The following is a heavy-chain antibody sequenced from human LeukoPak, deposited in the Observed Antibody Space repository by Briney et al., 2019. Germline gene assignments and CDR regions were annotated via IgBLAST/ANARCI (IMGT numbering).Heavy chain of an antibody. CDR2: IWYDGSNK. V-gene: IGHV3-33*01. CDR1: GFTFSSYG. D-gene: IGHD4-17*01. Sequence: GGSLRLSCAASGFTFSSYGMHWVRQAPGKGLEWVAVIWYDGSNKYYADSVKGRFTISRDNSKNTLYLQMNSLRAEDTAVYHCARDRIDYGDIYYFDYWGQGTLVTVSS. CDR3: ARDRIDYGDIYYFDY. J-gene: IGHJ4*02.